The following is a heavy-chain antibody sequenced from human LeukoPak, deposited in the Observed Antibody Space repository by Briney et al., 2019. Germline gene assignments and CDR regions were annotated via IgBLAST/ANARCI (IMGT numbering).Heavy chain of an antibody. V-gene: IGHV3-21*04. CDR2: ISSRSSYI. D-gene: IGHD4-23*01. Sequence: PGGSLRLSCAASGFTFSSYSMNWVRQAPGKGLEWVSSISSRSSYIYYADSVKGRFTISRDNAKNTLYLQMNSLRADDTAVYYCAKDQTPYSWGQGTLITVSS. CDR3: AKDQTPYS. J-gene: IGHJ4*02. CDR1: GFTFSSYS.